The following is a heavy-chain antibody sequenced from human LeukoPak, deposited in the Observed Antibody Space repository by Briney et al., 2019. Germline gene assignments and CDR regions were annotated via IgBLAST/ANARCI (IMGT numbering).Heavy chain of an antibody. V-gene: IGHV1-46*01. J-gene: IGHJ4*02. Sequence: ASVKVSCKASGYTFTTYYIYWVRQAPGQGLEWLGIINPSGGSPTYAQKFQGRVTMTRDTSTSTVYMELSSLRSDDTAVYYCARVGSVDTSGYYDYWGQGTLVTVSS. CDR3: ARVGSVDTSGYYDY. D-gene: IGHD3-22*01. CDR2: INPSGGSP. CDR1: GYTFTTYY.